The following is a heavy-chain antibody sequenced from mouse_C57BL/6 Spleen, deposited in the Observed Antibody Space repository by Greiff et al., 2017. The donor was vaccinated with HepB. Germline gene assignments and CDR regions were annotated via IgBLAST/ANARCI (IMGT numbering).Heavy chain of an antibody. Sequence: VKLMESGPELVKPGASVKISCKASGYAFSSSWMNWVKQRPGKGLEWIGRIYPGDGDTNYHGKFKGKATLTADKSSSTAYMQRSSLTSEDAAVYCGARGDSNNRFAYWGQGTLVTVSA. V-gene: IGHV1-82*01. CDR3: ARGDSNNRFAY. J-gene: IGHJ3*01. D-gene: IGHD2-5*01. CDR1: GYAFSSSW. CDR2: IYPGDGDT.